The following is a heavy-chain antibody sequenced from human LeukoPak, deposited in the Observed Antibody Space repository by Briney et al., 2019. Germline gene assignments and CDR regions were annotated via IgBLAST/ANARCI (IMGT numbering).Heavy chain of an antibody. Sequence: SETLSLTCTVSGGSISSYYWSWIRQPPGKGLEWIGYIYYSGSTNYNPSLKSRVTISVDTSKNQFSLKLSSVTAADTAEYYCARDIASFFGYNSWGFFDYWGQGTLVTVSS. J-gene: IGHJ4*02. D-gene: IGHD5-24*01. CDR3: ARDIASFFGYNSWGFFDY. CDR1: GGSISSYY. V-gene: IGHV4-59*01. CDR2: IYYSGST.